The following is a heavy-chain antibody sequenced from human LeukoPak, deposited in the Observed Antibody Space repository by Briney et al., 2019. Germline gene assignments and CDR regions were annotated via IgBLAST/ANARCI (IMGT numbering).Heavy chain of an antibody. Sequence: SETLSLTCTVSGGSISSGGCYWSWIRQHPGKGLEWIGYIYYSGSTYYNPSLKSRVTISVDTSKNQFSLKLSSVTAADTAVYYCASWNADVDAFDIWGQGTMVTVSS. CDR3: ASWNADVDAFDI. D-gene: IGHD1-1*01. J-gene: IGHJ3*02. V-gene: IGHV4-31*03. CDR1: GGSISSGGCY. CDR2: IYYSGST.